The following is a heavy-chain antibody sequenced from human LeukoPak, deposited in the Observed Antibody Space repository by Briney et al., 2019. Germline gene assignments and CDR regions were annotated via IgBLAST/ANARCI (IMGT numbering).Heavy chain of an antibody. CDR1: GGSISSSSYY. Sequence: SETLSLTCTVSGGSISSSSYYWGWIRQPPGKGLEWIGSIYYSGSTYYNPSLKSRVTISVDTSKNQFSLKLSSVTAADTAVYYCARISPELLPWFGESARDAFDIWGQGTMVTVSS. D-gene: IGHD3-10*01. CDR2: IYYSGST. V-gene: IGHV4-39*07. CDR3: ARISPELLPWFGESARDAFDI. J-gene: IGHJ3*02.